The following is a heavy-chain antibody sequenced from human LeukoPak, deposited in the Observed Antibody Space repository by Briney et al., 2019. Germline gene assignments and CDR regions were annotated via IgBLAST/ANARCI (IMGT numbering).Heavy chain of an antibody. Sequence: ASVKVSCTASGYTFTSYGISWVRQAPGQGLEWMGWISAYNGNTNYAQKLQGRVTMTTDTSTSTAYMELRSLRSDDTAVYYCARESSGSGTADLGPWGQGTLVTVSS. J-gene: IGHJ5*02. CDR2: ISAYNGNT. D-gene: IGHD3-10*01. CDR3: ARESSGSGTADLGP. V-gene: IGHV1-18*01. CDR1: GYTFTSYG.